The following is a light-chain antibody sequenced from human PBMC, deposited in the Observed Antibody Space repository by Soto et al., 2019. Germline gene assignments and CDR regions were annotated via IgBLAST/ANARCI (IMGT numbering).Light chain of an antibody. CDR2: DAS. J-gene: IGKJ2*01. Sequence: EIVLTQSPGTMSLSPGERATLSCRASQSVSSSYLAWYQQKPGQAPRLLIYDASRRATGIPDRFSGGGSGTDFTLTIIRLEPEDFAVYYCQQYGSSPRTFGQGTKLEIK. CDR1: QSVSSSY. CDR3: QQYGSSPRT. V-gene: IGKV3-20*01.